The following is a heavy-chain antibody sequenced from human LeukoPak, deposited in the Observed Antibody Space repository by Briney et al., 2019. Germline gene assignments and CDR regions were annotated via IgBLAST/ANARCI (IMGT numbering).Heavy chain of an antibody. Sequence: GESLKISCKGSGYTFTSYWIGWGRQKPGKGLEWMGLRNPADSGTRYSPSFQGQVTISVDKSISTAYLEWSSLKASDTAMYYCARHVSSSRVAYDVWGQGTMVTVSS. CDR3: ARHVSSSRVAYDV. J-gene: IGHJ3*01. V-gene: IGHV5-51*01. CDR2: RNPADSGT. CDR1: GYTFTSYW. D-gene: IGHD2-2*01.